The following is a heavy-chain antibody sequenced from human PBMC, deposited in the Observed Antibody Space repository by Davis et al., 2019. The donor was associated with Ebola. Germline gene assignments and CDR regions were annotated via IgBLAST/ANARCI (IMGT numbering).Heavy chain of an antibody. V-gene: IGHV1-46*01. J-gene: IGHJ6*04. CDR1: GYTFTSYY. CDR2: INPSGGST. Sequence: AASVKVSCKASGYTFTSYYMHWVRQAPGQGLEWKGIINPSGGSTSYAQKFQGRVTMTRDTSTSQVYMELRSLRSDDTSVYYCARNPGRSYGMDVWGKGTTVTVSS. CDR3: ARNPGRSYGMDV.